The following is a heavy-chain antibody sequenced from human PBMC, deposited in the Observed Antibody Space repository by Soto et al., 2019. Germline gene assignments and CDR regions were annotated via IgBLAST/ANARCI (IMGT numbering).Heavy chain of an antibody. V-gene: IGHV3-30*18. CDR1: GFTFSNFG. CDR3: AKIWGPVTAAVDDY. J-gene: IGHJ4*02. D-gene: IGHD6-13*01. Sequence: QVQLVESGGGVVQPGRSLRLSCAASGFTFSNFGMHWVRQAPGKGLEWVASISYDGNIKYSADSVKGRFTISRENSTNTLYLQMNSLRSEDTAVYYCAKIWGPVTAAVDDYCGQGTLVTVSA. CDR2: ISYDGNIK.